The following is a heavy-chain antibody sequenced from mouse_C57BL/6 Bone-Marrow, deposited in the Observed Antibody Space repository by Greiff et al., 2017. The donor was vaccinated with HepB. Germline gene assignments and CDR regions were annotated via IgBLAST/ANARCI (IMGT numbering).Heavy chain of an antibody. CDR3: VSSAWDY. CDR2: IRSKSNNYAT. Sequence: EVKVEESGGGLVQPKGSLKLSCAASGFSFNTYAMNWVRQAPGKGLEWVARIRSKSNNYATYYADSVKDRFTISRDDSESMLYLQMNNLKTEDTAMYYCVSSAWDYWGQGTTLTVSS. V-gene: IGHV10-1*01. CDR1: GFSFNTYA. J-gene: IGHJ2*01.